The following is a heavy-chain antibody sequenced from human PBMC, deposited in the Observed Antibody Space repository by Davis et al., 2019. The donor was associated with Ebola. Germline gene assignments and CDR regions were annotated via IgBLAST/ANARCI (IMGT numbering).Heavy chain of an antibody. J-gene: IGHJ4*02. Sequence: ASVKVSCKASGYSFTDYYLNWVRQAPGQGLEWMGWFDPYTGDTNYAQKFKARVTMTGDTPISTADIELKTLGSDDTAVYYCARDRRDPKEYDSSGDFDYWGQGTLVTVSS. V-gene: IGHV1-2*02. D-gene: IGHD3-22*01. CDR1: GYSFTDYY. CDR3: ARDRRDPKEYDSSGDFDY. CDR2: FDPYTGDT.